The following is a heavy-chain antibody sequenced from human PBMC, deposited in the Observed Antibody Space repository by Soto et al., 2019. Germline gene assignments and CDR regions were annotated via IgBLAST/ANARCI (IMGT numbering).Heavy chain of an antibody. J-gene: IGHJ3*02. CDR3: ARTGGWALDAFDI. CDR2: LYYSGST. V-gene: IGHV4-30-4*01. Sequence: QVQLQESGPGLVKPSQTLSLTCTVSGGSISSGDYYWSWIRQPPGKGLEWIGYLYYSGSTFYNPSLKSRVTISVDTSKNQFSLKLSSVTAADTAVYYCARTGGWALDAFDIWGQGTMVTVSS. D-gene: IGHD1-26*01. CDR1: GGSISSGDYY.